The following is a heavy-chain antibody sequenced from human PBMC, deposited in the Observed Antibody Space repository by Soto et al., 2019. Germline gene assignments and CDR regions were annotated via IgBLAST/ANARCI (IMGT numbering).Heavy chain of an antibody. J-gene: IGHJ4*02. CDR1: GGSISSGGYS. CDR3: ARGVLRTFDY. V-gene: IGHV4-30-2*05. CDR2: IYHSGST. Sequence: SETLSLTCAVSGGSISSGGYSWNWIRQPPGKGLEWIGYIYHSGSTYYNPSLQSRLTISLDTSKNQFSLKLSSVTAADTAVYYCARGVLRTFDYWGQGTLVTVSS.